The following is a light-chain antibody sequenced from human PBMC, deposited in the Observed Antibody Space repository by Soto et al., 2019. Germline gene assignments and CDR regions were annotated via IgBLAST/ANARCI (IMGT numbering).Light chain of an antibody. J-gene: IGKJ1*01. CDR2: GAT. V-gene: IGKV1-6*01. Sequence: ALQMTQSPSSLSVGARVTITCRASQDIRTELGWYQQKPGKAPKLLIYGATTLQSGVTSRFSGSGSGTDVTLTISGLQPEDFATYYCLQDYNYPRTFGQGTKVEVK. CDR1: QDIRTE. CDR3: LQDYNYPRT.